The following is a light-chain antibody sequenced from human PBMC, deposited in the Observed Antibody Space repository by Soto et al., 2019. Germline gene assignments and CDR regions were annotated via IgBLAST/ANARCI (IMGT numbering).Light chain of an antibody. J-gene: IGKJ1*01. V-gene: IGKV1-5*03. CDR1: QSISSW. Sequence: IQMTQSPSTLSASVGDRVTITCRARQSISSWLAWYQQKPGKAPKLLIYKASSLESGVPSRFSGSGSGTEFTLTISSLQPDDFATYYCHQYNSYSPGFGQGTKVEIK. CDR3: HQYNSYSPG. CDR2: KAS.